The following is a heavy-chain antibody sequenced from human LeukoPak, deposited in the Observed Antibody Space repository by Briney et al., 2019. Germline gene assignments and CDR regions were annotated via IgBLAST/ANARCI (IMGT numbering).Heavy chain of an antibody. V-gene: IGHV5-51*01. CDR3: ARQGRWLQPADAFDI. CDR1: GYSFTSYW. D-gene: IGHD5-24*01. J-gene: IGHJ3*02. CDR2: IYPGDSDT. Sequence: GESLKISCKGSGYSFTSYWIGWVRQMPGKGLEWMGIIYPGDSDTRYSPSFQGQVTISADKSISTAYLQWSSLKASDTAMYYYARQGRWLQPADAFDIWGQGTMVTVSS.